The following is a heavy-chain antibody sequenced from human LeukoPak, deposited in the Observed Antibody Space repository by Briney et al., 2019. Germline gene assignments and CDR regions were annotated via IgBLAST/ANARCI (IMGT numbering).Heavy chain of an antibody. Sequence: GGSLRLSCAASGFTFSSYAMSWVRQAPGKGLEWVSAISGSGGSTYYADSVKGRFTISRDNSKNTLYLQMNSLRAEDTAVYYCANAYSSGWYGGPIGYWGQGTLVTVSS. CDR3: ANAYSSGWYGGPIGY. J-gene: IGHJ4*02. CDR2: ISGSGGST. CDR1: GFTFSSYA. D-gene: IGHD6-19*01. V-gene: IGHV3-23*01.